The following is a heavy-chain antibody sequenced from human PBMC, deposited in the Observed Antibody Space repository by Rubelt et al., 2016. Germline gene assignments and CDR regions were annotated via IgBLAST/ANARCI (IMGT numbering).Heavy chain of an antibody. CDR3: ARVMITFGGVIEVGWFDP. CDR1: AYTFTSYG. D-gene: IGHD3-16*02. J-gene: IGHJ5*02. CDR2: ISAYNGNT. V-gene: IGHV1-18*01. Sequence: QVQLVQSGAEVKKPGASVKVSCKASAYTFTSYGISWVRQAPGQGLEWMGWISAYNGNTNYAQKLQARVTMTTDTSTSTAYMELRSLRSDDTAVYYCARVMITFGGVIEVGWFDPWGQGTLVTVSS.